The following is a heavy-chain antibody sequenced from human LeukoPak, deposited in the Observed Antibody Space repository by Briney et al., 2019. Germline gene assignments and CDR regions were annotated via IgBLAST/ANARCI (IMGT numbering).Heavy chain of an antibody. J-gene: IGHJ4*02. CDR1: GFTFDDYA. CDR3: AKDITSYYYDSSGSLFDY. D-gene: IGHD3-22*01. CDR2: ISWNSGSI. Sequence: QTGRSRRLSGAASGFTFDDYAMHWVRQAPGKGLEWVSGISWNSGSIGYADSVKGRFTISRDNAKNSLYLQMNSLRAEDTALYYCAKDITSYYYDSSGSLFDYWGQGTLVTVSS. V-gene: IGHV3-9*01.